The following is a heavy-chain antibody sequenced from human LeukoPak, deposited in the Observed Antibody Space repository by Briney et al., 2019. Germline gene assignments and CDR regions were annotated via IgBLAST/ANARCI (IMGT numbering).Heavy chain of an antibody. D-gene: IGHD6-13*01. CDR1: GFTFSSYG. CDR2: ILSDGSKE. CDR3: AKPRAAAGTLLFDY. J-gene: IGHJ4*02. V-gene: IGHV3-33*06. Sequence: GGSLRLSCAASGFTFSSYGMHWVRQAPGKGLEWVAVILSDGSKEFYTDSVKGRFTISRDNSKNTLYLQMNSLRAEDTAVYYCAKPRAAAGTLLFDYWGQGTLVTVSS.